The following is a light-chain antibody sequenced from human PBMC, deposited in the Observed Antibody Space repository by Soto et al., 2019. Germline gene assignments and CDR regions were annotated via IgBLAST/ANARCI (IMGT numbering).Light chain of an antibody. J-gene: IGKJ5*01. CDR2: GAS. CDR3: QQRSNWPIT. CDR1: QSVSSSS. Sequence: ETVLTQSPCTLSLSPGERATLSCRASQSVSSSSLAWYQQRPGQAPRLLIYGASTRATGIPARFSGSGSGTDFTLTISSLEPEDFALYYCQQRSNWPITFGQGTRLEIK. V-gene: IGKV3D-20*02.